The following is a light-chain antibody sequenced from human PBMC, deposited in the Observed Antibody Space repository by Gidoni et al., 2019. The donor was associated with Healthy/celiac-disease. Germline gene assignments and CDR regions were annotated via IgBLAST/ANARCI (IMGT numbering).Light chain of an antibody. CDR2: GNS. J-gene: IGLJ2*01. CDR1: SSNIGAGYD. CDR3: QSYDSSLSAYVV. Sequence: QSVLTQPPSVSAAPRQSVTISCTGSSSNIGAGYDVHWYQQLPGTAPKLLIYGNSNRPSGVPDRFSGSKSGTSASLAITGLQAEDEADYYCQSYDSSLSAYVVFGGGTKLTVL. V-gene: IGLV1-40*01.